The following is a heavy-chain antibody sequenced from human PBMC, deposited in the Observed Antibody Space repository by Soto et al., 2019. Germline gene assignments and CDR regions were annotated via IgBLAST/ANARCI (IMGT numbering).Heavy chain of an antibody. CDR2: IYYSGST. Sequence: SETLSLTCTVSGGSISSGNSYWSWIRQHPGKGLEWIGYIYYSGSTYYDPSLKSRVTISVNTSKNQFSLKLSSVTAADTAVYYCARTSYDSSGTAADPWGQGTLVTVSS. CDR1: GGSISSGNSY. CDR3: ARTSYDSSGTAADP. J-gene: IGHJ5*02. V-gene: IGHV4-31*03. D-gene: IGHD3-22*01.